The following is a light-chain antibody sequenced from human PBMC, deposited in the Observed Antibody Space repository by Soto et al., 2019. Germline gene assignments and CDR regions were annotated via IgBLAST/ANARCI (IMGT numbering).Light chain of an antibody. CDR1: SSDVGGYIY. J-gene: IGLJ3*02. V-gene: IGLV2-11*01. Sequence: QSALTQPRSVSGSPGQSVTISCTGTSSDVGGYIYVYWYQQYPAKAPKVMIYDVSRRPSGVPDRFSGSKSGNTASLTISGRQAEDEAVYYCCSYAGNKTVVFGGGTKLTVL. CDR3: CSYAGNKTVV. CDR2: DVS.